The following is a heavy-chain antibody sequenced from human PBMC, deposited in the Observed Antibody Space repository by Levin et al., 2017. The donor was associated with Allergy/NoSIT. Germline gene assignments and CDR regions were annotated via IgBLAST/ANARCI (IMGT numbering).Heavy chain of an antibody. CDR3: ARRGDGYNYDY. D-gene: IGHD5-24*01. V-gene: IGHV1-2*02. Sequence: GESLKISCKASGYTFTGYVMHWVRQAPGQGLEWMGWINPNSGGTNYAQKFQGRVTMTRDTSISTAYMELSRLTSDDTAVYYCARRGDGYNYDYWGQGTLVTVSS. CDR1: GYTFTGYV. J-gene: IGHJ4*02. CDR2: INPNSGGT.